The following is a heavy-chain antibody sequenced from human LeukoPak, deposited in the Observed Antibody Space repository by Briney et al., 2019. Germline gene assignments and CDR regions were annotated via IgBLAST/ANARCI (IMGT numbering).Heavy chain of an antibody. Sequence: SETLSLTCTVSGASISSYYWNWIRQSPGKGLEWIGYIHVCGGTSYDPSLKSRVTISIDTSKNQFSLKLSSVTAADTAVYYCAKGTSTVVTPNYYYYYSMDVWGKGTTVTVSS. CDR2: IHVCGGT. D-gene: IGHD4-23*01. V-gene: IGHV4-4*09. J-gene: IGHJ6*03. CDR1: GASISSYY. CDR3: AKGTSTVVTPNYYYYYSMDV.